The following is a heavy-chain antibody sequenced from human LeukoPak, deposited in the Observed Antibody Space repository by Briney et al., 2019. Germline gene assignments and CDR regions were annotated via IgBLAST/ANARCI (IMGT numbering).Heavy chain of an antibody. V-gene: IGHV4-59*01. CDR1: GGSISDYY. CDR2: IYYSGST. J-gene: IGHJ4*02. D-gene: IGHD6-13*01. Sequence: SETLSLTCTVSGGSISDYYWSWIRQPPGKGLEFIGYIYYSGSTNYSPSLKSRVTISVDTSKNQFSLKLSSVTAADTAVYYCTGRLPLTYSSSWYRDYWGQGTLATVSS. CDR3: TGRLPLTYSSSWYRDY.